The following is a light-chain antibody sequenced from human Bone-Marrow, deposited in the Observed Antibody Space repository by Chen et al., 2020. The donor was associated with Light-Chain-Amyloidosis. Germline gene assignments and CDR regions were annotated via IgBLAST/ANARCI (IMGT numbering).Light chain of an antibody. CDR2: DVS. CDR1: RDIKNY. J-gene: IGKJ3*01. V-gene: IGKV1-33*01. Sequence: DVQMTQSPSSVSASVGDRVTITCQASRDIKNYLNWYQQKPGKAPKLLIYDVSNLETGVPSRFSGGGLGTDCTVTISSLQPEDIATYCCQQFDDIPLTFGPGTKVDFK. CDR3: QQFDDIPLT.